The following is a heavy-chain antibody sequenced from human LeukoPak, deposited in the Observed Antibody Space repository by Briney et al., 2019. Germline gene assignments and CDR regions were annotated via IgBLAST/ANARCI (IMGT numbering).Heavy chain of an antibody. CDR3: ARVPPSVGEATSEYFQD. CDR2: INTDGSIT. J-gene: IGHJ1*01. D-gene: IGHD1-26*01. Sequence: GGSLRLSCAASGFTFSTYWMHWVRQAPGKGLVWVSRINTDGSITNYADSVKGGFTISIDNAKNTLYLQMNSLRSEDTAVYYCARVPPSVGEATSEYFQDWGQGTLVTVSS. V-gene: IGHV3-74*01. CDR1: GFTFSTYW.